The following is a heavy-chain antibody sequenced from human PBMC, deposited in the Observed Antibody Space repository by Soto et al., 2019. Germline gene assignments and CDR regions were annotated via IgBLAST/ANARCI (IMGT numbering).Heavy chain of an antibody. Sequence: SETLSLTCTVSGGSISTYYWNWIRQPPGKGLERVGCTYYSGSANFNPAPKGRVTISVDTSTNQFSLRLTSVTAADTAVYYCTRRYNWNDYYFDPWGQGTLVTVSS. CDR1: GGSISTYY. CDR3: TRRYNWNDYYFDP. V-gene: IGHV4-59*08. J-gene: IGHJ5*02. CDR2: TYYSGSA. D-gene: IGHD1-20*01.